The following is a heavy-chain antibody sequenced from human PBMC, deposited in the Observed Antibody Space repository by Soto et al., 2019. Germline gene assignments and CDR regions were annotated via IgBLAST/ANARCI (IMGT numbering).Heavy chain of an antibody. V-gene: IGHV1-69*13. D-gene: IGHD7-27*01. CDR2: IIPIFGTA. CDR3: ARELANWGSLYWFDP. J-gene: IGHJ5*02. Sequence: SVKVSCKASGGTFSSYAISWVRQAPGQGLEWMGGIIPIFGTANYAQKFQGRVTITADESTSTAYMELSSLRSEDTAVYYCARELANWGSLYWFDPWGQGTLVTVSS. CDR1: GGTFSSYA.